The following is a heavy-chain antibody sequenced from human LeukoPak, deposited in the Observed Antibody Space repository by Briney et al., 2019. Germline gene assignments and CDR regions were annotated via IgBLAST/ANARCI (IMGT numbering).Heavy chain of an antibody. D-gene: IGHD6-13*01. CDR3: ARPTRIAAEAGFDY. J-gene: IGHJ4*02. Sequence: PSETLSLTCAVYGGSFSGYYWSWIRQPPGKGLEWIGEINHSGSTNYNPSLKSRVTISVDTSKNQFSLKLSSVTAADTAVYYCARPTRIAAEAGFDYWGQGTLVTVSS. CDR2: INHSGST. V-gene: IGHV4-34*01. CDR1: GGSFSGYY.